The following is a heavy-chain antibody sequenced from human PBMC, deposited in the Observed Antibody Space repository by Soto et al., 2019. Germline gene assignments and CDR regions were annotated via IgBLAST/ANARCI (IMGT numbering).Heavy chain of an antibody. J-gene: IGHJ4*02. CDR1: GFTFSNYA. V-gene: IGHV3-23*01. Sequence: GGSLRLACAASGFTFSNYAMNWVRQAPGKGLEWVSAISGSGGSTYYADSVKGRFTISRDNSKNTLYLQVDSLRVEDTAVYYCAKPEISTPGGTVPDYWGQGTLVPVSS. CDR2: ISGSGGST. D-gene: IGHD3-16*01. CDR3: AKPEISTPGGTVPDY.